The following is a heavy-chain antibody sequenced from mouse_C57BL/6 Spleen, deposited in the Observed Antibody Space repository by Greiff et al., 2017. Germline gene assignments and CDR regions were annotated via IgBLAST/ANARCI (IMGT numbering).Heavy chain of an antibody. V-gene: IGHV14-2*01. CDR1: GFNIKDYY. J-gene: IGHJ4*01. Sequence: EVKLVESGAELVKPGASVKLSCTASGFNIKDYYMHWVKQRTEQGLEWIGRIDPEDGETKYAPKFQGKATITADTSSNTAYLQLSSLTSEDTAVYYCASHYGSSDAMDYWGQGTSVTVSS. CDR2: IDPEDGET. D-gene: IGHD1-1*01. CDR3: ASHYGSSDAMDY.